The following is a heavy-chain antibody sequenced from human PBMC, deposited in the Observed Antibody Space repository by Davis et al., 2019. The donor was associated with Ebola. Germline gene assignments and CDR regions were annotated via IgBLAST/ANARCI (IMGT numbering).Heavy chain of an antibody. CDR1: GFTFSSYA. D-gene: IGHD5-24*01. J-gene: IGHJ4*02. V-gene: IGHV3-23*01. CDR2: ISGSGGSS. CDR3: AKWDGYGDY. Sequence: GESLKISCAASGFTFSSYAMTWVRQAPGKGLEWVSAISGSGGSSYYADSVKGRFTVSRDNSKNTLFLQMNSLRPEDTAVYYCAKWDGYGDYWGQGTLVTVSS.